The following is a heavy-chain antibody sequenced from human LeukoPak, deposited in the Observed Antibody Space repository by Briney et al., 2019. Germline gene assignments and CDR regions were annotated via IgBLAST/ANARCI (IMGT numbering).Heavy chain of an antibody. CDR3: ARPYIAVAALGY. Sequence: SVKVSCKASGGTFSSYAISWVRQAPGQGLEWMGGIIPIFGTANYAQKFQGRVTITTDESTSTAYMELSSLRSEDTAVYYCARPYIAVAALGYWGQGTLVTVSS. J-gene: IGHJ4*02. D-gene: IGHD6-19*01. CDR2: IIPIFGTA. V-gene: IGHV1-69*05. CDR1: GGTFSSYA.